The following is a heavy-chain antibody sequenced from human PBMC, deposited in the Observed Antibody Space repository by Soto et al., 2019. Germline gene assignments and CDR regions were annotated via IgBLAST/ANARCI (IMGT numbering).Heavy chain of an antibody. Sequence: GGSLRLSCAASGFTFSNYGMHWVRQAPGKGLEWVAFISDDGSNKYYADSMKGRFTMSRDNSKSALYLQMNSLRVEDTAVYYCTKRRNVLRFLEWSSGMEVWGQGTTVTVSS. CDR2: ISDDGSNK. CDR1: GFTFSNYG. D-gene: IGHD3-3*01. V-gene: IGHV3-30*18. CDR3: TKRRNVLRFLEWSSGMEV. J-gene: IGHJ6*02.